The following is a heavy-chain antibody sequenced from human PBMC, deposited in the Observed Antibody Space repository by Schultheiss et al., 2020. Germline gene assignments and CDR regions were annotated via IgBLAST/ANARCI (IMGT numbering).Heavy chain of an antibody. D-gene: IGHD4-17*01. CDR2: ISWNSGSI. CDR1: GFTFDDYA. CDR3: ARGRRCVDYECSLGMDV. V-gene: IGHV3-9*01. J-gene: IGHJ6*02. Sequence: GGSLRLSCAASGFTFDDYAMHWVRQAPGKGLEWVSGISWNSGSIGYADSVKGRFTISRDNAKNSLYLQMNSLRAEDTALYYCARGRRCVDYECSLGMDVWGQGTTVTVSS.